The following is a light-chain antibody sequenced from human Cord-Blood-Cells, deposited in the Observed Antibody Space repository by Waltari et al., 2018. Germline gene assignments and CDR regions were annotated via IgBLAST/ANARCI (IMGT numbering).Light chain of an antibody. J-gene: IGKJ3*01. V-gene: IGKV1-39*01. CDR3: QQSSSNLT. Sequence: DIQMTQSPSSLSASVGDRVSITCRARQSMSSTLNWYQQRPGEAPKLLIYAASSLQSGVTSRFSGSGSGTDCTLTSSSLQPEDCATCYGQQSSSNLTVGPGTKVDIK. CDR2: AAS. CDR1: QSMSST.